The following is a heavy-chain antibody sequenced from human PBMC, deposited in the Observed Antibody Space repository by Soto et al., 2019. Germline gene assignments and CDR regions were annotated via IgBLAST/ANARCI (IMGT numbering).Heavy chain of an antibody. J-gene: IGHJ2*01. CDR2: ISYDGTTK. V-gene: IGHV3-30*09. CDR1: GFAFSRFA. CDR3: VRYHCGDCFDWYFDL. Sequence: QLVESGGGVVQPGGSLRLSCAASGFAFSRFALHWLRQAPGKGLEWVALISYDGTTKYYPDAVKGRFAISRDNSNNTLYLEMNSLRPEDTAFYYCVRYHCGDCFDWYFDLWGHGTLVTVSS. D-gene: IGHD2-21*02.